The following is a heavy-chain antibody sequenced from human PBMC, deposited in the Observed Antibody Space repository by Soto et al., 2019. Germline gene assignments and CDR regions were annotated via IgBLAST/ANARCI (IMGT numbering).Heavy chain of an antibody. Sequence: QVQLVESGGGVVQPGRSLRLSCEASGFTFSSYGMHWVRQAPGKGLEWVAVISYDGSNKYYADSVKGRFTISRDNSKNTLYLQMNSLRAEDTAVYYCAKANDSSGYDAFDSWGQGTMVTVSS. D-gene: IGHD3-22*01. CDR2: ISYDGSNK. J-gene: IGHJ3*02. V-gene: IGHV3-30*18. CDR3: AKANDSSGYDAFDS. CDR1: GFTFSSYG.